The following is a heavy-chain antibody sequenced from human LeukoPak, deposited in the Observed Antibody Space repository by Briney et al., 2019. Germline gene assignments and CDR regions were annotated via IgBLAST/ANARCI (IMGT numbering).Heavy chain of an antibody. CDR1: GGSISSSSYY. CDR2: IYYSGST. J-gene: IGHJ4*02. V-gene: IGHV4-39*07. D-gene: IGHD3-3*01. Sequence: SETLSLTCTVSGGSISSSSYYWGWIRQPPGKGLEWIGSIYYSGSTYYNPSLKSRVTISVDTSKNQFSLKLSSVTAADTAVYYCARGDYDFWSGYDHWGQGTLVAVSS. CDR3: ARGDYDFWSGYDH.